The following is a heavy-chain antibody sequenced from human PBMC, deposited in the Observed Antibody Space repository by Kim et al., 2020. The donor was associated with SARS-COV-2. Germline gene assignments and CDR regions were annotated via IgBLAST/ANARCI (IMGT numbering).Heavy chain of an antibody. Sequence: GASLKISCNGSGYSFTSYWISWVRQMPGKGREWMGRIDPSDSYTIYSPSFQGHVTISADKSISTAYLQWSSLKASDTAMYYCARHLITGISMDVWGQGTTATVSS. CDR2: IDPSDSYT. V-gene: IGHV5-10-1*01. CDR3: ARHLITGISMDV. CDR1: GYSFTSYW. J-gene: IGHJ6*02. D-gene: IGHD3-10*01.